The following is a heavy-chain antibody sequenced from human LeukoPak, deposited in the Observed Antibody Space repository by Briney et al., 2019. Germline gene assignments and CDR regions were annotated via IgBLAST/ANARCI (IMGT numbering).Heavy chain of an antibody. Sequence: SQTLSLTCAVSGGSISSGGYSWSWIRQPPGTGLEWIGYTYHSGSTYYNPSLKSRVTISVDRSKNQFSLKLSSVTAADTAVYYCARSYDSSGYLDAFDIWGQGTMVTVSS. J-gene: IGHJ3*02. CDR3: ARSYDSSGYLDAFDI. D-gene: IGHD3-22*01. CDR2: TYHSGST. CDR1: GGSISSGGYS. V-gene: IGHV4-30-2*01.